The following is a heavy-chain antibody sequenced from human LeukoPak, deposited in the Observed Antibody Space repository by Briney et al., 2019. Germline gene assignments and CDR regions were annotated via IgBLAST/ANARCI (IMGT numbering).Heavy chain of an antibody. Sequence: GGSLRLSCAASGFTFSIYGMSWVRQAPGKGLEWVSAISGSGGSTYYADSVKGRFTISRDNAKNSLFLQMNNLRAEDTAVYYCSRLSAMLRGPEAFYYFEYWGQGTLVTVSS. J-gene: IGHJ4*02. CDR3: SRLSAMLRGPEAFYYFEY. D-gene: IGHD3-10*01. V-gene: IGHV3-23*01. CDR2: ISGSGGST. CDR1: GFTFSIYG.